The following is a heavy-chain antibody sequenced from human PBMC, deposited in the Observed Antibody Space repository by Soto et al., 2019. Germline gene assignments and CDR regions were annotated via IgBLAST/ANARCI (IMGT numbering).Heavy chain of an antibody. CDR3: ARGAYCSSTSCYRGYYYYGMDV. Sequence: ASVKVSCEASGYTFTSYAMHWVRQAPGQRLEWMGWINAGNGNTKYSPKFQGRVTITRDTSASTAYMELSSLRSEDTAVYYCARGAYCSSTSCYRGYYYYGMDVWGQGTTVTVSS. V-gene: IGHV1-3*01. D-gene: IGHD2-2*01. J-gene: IGHJ6*02. CDR1: GYTFTSYA. CDR2: INAGNGNT.